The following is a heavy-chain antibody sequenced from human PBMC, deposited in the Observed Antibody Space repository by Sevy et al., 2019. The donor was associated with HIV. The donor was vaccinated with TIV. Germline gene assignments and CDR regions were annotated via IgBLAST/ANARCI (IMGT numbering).Heavy chain of an antibody. CDR2: ISYDGSNK. D-gene: IGHD3-22*01. CDR3: ARAQYYYDRSGSNKYYYYGMDV. CDR1: GFTFSSYA. Sequence: GGSLRLSCAASGFTFSSYAMHWVRQAPGKGLEWVAVISYDGSNKYYADSVKGRFTISRDNSKNTLYLQMNSLRAEDTAVYYCARAQYYYDRSGSNKYYYYGMDVWGQGTTVTVSS. J-gene: IGHJ6*02. V-gene: IGHV3-30*04.